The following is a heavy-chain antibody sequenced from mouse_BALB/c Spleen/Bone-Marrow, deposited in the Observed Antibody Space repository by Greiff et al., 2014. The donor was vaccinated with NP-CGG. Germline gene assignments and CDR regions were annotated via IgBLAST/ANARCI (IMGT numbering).Heavy chain of an antibody. D-gene: IGHD1-1*01. CDR3: ARGFITTVVPFAY. CDR2: ISYDGSN. J-gene: IGHJ3*01. Sequence: SGPGLVKPSQSLSLTCSVTGYSITSGYYWNWIRQFPGNKLGWMGYISYDGSNNYNPSLKNRISITRDTSKNQFFLKLSSVTTEDTATFYCARGFITTVVPFAYWGQGTLVTVSA. CDR1: GYSITSGYY. V-gene: IGHV3-6*02.